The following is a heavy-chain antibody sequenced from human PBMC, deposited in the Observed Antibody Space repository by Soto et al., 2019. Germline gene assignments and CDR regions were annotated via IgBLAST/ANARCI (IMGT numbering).Heavy chain of an antibody. Sequence: KPSETLSLTCTVSGGSISSYYWSWIRQPAGKGLEWIGRIYTSGSTNYNPSLKSRVTMSVDTSKNQFSLKLSSVTAADTAVYYCARDLTLYYGSGSSTYGMDVWGQGTTVTVSS. V-gene: IGHV4-4*07. J-gene: IGHJ6*02. D-gene: IGHD3-10*01. CDR3: ARDLTLYYGSGSSTYGMDV. CDR2: IYTSGST. CDR1: GGSISSYY.